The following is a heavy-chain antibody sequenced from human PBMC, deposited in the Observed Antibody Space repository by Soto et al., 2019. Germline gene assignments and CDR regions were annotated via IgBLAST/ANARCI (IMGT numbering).Heavy chain of an antibody. D-gene: IGHD5-18*01. CDR1: GASISSYF. V-gene: IGHV4-4*07. Sequence: SETLSLTCTVSGASISSYFWTWIRQPAGKGLDWIGRISTSGTTNYNPSLKSRVTMSVDTSKNHFSLNLSSVTAADTAVYYCARNGYTYGMDVWGQGATVTVSS. J-gene: IGHJ6*02. CDR2: ISTSGTT. CDR3: ARNGYTYGMDV.